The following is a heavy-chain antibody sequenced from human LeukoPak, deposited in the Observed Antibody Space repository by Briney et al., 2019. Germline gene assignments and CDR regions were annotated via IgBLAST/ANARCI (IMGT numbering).Heavy chain of an antibody. D-gene: IGHD3-16*02. Sequence: GGSLRLSCAASGFTFSNAWMSWVRQAPGKGLEWVGRIKSKTDGGITDYAAPVKGRFTISRDDSKNTLYLQMNSLKTEDTAVYYCTTDSYDYVWGSYRYTDYWGQGTLVTVSS. J-gene: IGHJ4*02. CDR1: GFTFSNAW. CDR3: TTDSYDYVWGSYRYTDY. CDR2: IKSKTDGGIT. V-gene: IGHV3-15*01.